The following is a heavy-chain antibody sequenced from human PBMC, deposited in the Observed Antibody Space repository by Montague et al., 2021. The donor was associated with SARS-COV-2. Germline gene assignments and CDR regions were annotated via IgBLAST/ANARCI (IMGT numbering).Heavy chain of an antibody. CDR2: IKWDDDK. D-gene: IGHD3-10*01. CDR1: WYSGAARGST. V-gene: IGHV2-70*01. J-gene: IGHJ5*02. Sequence: PALVKPTHCLRRTHTVSWYSGAARGSTGMYFSHSPSTYLECFVQIKWDDDKYYSTSLKTRLTISKDTSKNQAVLRMTNMDPADTATYYCAGNGVEPRGSGRYYSWNWVDAWGQGTLVTVSS. CDR3: AGNGVEPRGSGRYYSWNWVDA.